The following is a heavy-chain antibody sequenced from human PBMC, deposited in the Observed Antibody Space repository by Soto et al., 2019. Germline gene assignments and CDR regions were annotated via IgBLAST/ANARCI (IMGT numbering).Heavy chain of an antibody. V-gene: IGHV3-23*01. CDR2: ISGSGGST. Sequence: GGSLRLSCAASGFTFSSYGMHWVRQAPGKGLEWVSAISGSGGSTYYADSVKGRFTISRDNSKNTLYLQMNSLRAEDTAVYYCAKIKPECSSSCHYYYYGMDVWGQGTTVTVSS. J-gene: IGHJ6*02. CDR1: GFTFSSYG. CDR3: AKIKPECSSSCHYYYYGMDV. D-gene: IGHD6-13*01.